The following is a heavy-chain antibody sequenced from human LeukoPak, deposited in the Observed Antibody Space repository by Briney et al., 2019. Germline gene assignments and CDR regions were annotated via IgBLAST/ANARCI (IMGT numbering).Heavy chain of an antibody. Sequence: SETLYLTCTVSGGSISSSSYYWGWIRQPPGKGLEWIGSIYYSGSTYYNPSLKSRVTISVDTSKNQFSLKLSSVTAADTAVYYCARDTAGSGRFDYWGQGTLVTVSS. D-gene: IGHD3-10*01. V-gene: IGHV4-39*07. CDR1: GGSISSSSYY. CDR2: IYYSGST. CDR3: ARDTAGSGRFDY. J-gene: IGHJ4*02.